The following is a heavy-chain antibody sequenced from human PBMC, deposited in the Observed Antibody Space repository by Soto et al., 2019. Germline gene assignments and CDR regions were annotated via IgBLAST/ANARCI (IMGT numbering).Heavy chain of an antibody. D-gene: IGHD1-26*01. Sequence: QVQLVVSGGGVVQPGRSLSLSWAASGFNFSSYAMHWVRQAPGNGLEWVAVISYAGSNKYYADSVKDRFTISRDNSKNTLYLQMNSLRAEDTAVYYCSRFQSGSKALDYWGQGTLVTVSS. CDR1: GFNFSSYA. J-gene: IGHJ4*02. CDR3: SRFQSGSKALDY. CDR2: ISYAGSNK. V-gene: IGHV3-30-3*01.